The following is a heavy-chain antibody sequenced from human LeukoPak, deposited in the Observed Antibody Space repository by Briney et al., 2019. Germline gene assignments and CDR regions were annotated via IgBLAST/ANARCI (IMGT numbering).Heavy chain of an antibody. D-gene: IGHD3-10*01. Sequence: GASVKVSCKASGYTFTGYYMHWVRQAPGQGLEWMGWINPNSGGTNYAQKFQGRVTMTRDTSISTAYMGLSRLRSDDTAVYYCARFGSGSPGPTYYYYYYMDVWGKGTTVTVSS. J-gene: IGHJ6*03. CDR2: INPNSGGT. CDR3: ARFGSGSPGPTYYYYYYMDV. V-gene: IGHV1-2*02. CDR1: GYTFTGYY.